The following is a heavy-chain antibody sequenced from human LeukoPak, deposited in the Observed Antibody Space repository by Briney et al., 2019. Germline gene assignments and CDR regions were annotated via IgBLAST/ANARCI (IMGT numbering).Heavy chain of an antibody. J-gene: IGHJ4*02. D-gene: IGHD3-10*01. CDR3: AKDQGDYYGSGSTDY. Sequence: PGGSLRLSCAASGFTFSSYGMHWVRQAPGKRLEWVAVISYDGSNKYYADSVKGRFTISRDNSKNTLYLQMNSLRAEDTAVYYCAKDQGDYYGSGSTDYWGQGTLVTVSS. CDR1: GFTFSSYG. V-gene: IGHV3-30*18. CDR2: ISYDGSNK.